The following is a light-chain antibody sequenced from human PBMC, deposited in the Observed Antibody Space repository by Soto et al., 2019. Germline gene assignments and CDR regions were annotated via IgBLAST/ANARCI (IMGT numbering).Light chain of an antibody. Sequence: QSVLTQPPSVSGAPGQRVTISCTGSSSNIGATYDVQWYQQLPGTAPKLLIYGNSNRPSGVPDRFSGSKSGTSASLAITGLXADDEADYYCQXYDSXLSXXXXFGT. CDR2: GNS. CDR3: QXYDSXLSXXXX. CDR1: SSNIGATYD. V-gene: IGLV1-40*01. J-gene: IGLJ1*01.